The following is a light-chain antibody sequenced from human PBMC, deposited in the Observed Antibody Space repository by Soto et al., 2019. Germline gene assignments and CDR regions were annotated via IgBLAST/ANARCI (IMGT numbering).Light chain of an antibody. CDR2: DAS. J-gene: IGKJ3*01. CDR1: QSVGAF. CDR3: QHRSNWLGT. Sequence: EIVLTQSPATLSLSPGERATLSCRASQSVGAFLAWYQQRSGQTPRLLIYDASARAPGIPARFSGSGSGTDFTLPISSLEPEDFAVYYCQHRSNWLGTFGPGTKVDI. V-gene: IGKV3-11*01.